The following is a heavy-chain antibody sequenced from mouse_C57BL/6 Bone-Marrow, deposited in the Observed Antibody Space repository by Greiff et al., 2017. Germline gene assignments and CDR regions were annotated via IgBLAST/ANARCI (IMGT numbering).Heavy chain of an antibody. V-gene: IGHV1-55*01. CDR2: IYPGSGST. J-gene: IGHJ1*03. CDR3: ARPYYSNYWYFDV. D-gene: IGHD2-5*01. CDR1: GYTFTSYR. Sequence: VKLQQPGAELVKPGASVKMSCKASGYTFTSYRITWVKQRPGQGLEWIGDIYPGSGSTNYNEKFKSKATLTVDTSSSTAYMQLSSLTSEDSAVYYCARPYYSNYWYFDVWGTGTPVTVSS.